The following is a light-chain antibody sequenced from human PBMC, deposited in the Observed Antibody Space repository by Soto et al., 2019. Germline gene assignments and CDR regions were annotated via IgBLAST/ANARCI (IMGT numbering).Light chain of an antibody. J-gene: IGKJ4*01. CDR3: LQHNTSPLT. Sequence: EIVLTQSPATLSLSPGERATLSCRASQSVSSYLAWYQQKPGQAPRLLIYDASNRATGIPARFSGSGSGTDFTLTISSLQPEDFATYYCLQHNTSPLTFGGGTKVDI. V-gene: IGKV3-11*01. CDR2: DAS. CDR1: QSVSSY.